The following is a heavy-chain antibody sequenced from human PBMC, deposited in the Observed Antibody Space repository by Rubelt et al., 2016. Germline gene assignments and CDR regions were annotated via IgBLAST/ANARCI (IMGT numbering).Heavy chain of an antibody. CDR2: INHSGST. D-gene: IGHD4-11*01. Sequence: QVQLQQWGAGLLKPSETLSLTCAVYGGSFSGYYWSWIRQPPGKGLEWIGEINHSGSTNYNPALNVGVTNSVDTSKNQCSLKLSSVTAADTAVYYCARAPHTVTTAVFDYWGQGTLVTVSS. J-gene: IGHJ4*02. CDR1: GGSFSGYY. CDR3: ARAPHTVTTAVFDY. V-gene: IGHV4-34*01.